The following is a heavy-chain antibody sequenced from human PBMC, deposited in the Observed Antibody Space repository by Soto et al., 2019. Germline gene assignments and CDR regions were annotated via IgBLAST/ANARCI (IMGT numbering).Heavy chain of an antibody. J-gene: IGHJ3*02. CDR1: GFTFSSYG. CDR2: IWYDGSNK. V-gene: IGHV3-33*01. D-gene: IGHD1-26*01. CDR3: ARDGLESGELRAFDI. Sequence: PGGSLRLSCAASGFTFSSYGMHWVRQAPGKGLEWVAVIWYDGSNKYYADSVKGRFTISRDNSKNTLYLQMNSLRAEDTAVYYCARDGLESGELRAFDIWGQGTMVTVSS.